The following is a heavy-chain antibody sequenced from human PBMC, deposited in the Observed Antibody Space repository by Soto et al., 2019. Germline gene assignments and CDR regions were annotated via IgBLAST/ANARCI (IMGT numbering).Heavy chain of an antibody. CDR1: SGSINPYY. CDR3: ARHPGYYDVLTGYSTYYFDS. CDR2: IYYRGNT. J-gene: IGHJ4*02. V-gene: IGHV4-59*08. Sequence: SETLSLTCTVCSGSINPYYWSWIRQPPGKGLEWIGYIYYRGNTNYNPSFKSRVTISVDTSKNQFSLRLSSVTAADTAVYYCARHPGYYDVLTGYSTYYFDSWGQGTLVTVSS. D-gene: IGHD3-9*01.